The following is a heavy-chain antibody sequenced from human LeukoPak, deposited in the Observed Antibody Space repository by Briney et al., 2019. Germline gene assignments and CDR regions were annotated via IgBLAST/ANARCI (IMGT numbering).Heavy chain of an antibody. V-gene: IGHV3-48*02. CDR3: ARASDYVLDS. Sequence: GGSLRLSCAASGFTFSSHTMSWVRQAPGKGLEWVSDISSTSRTIYYADPAKGRFTIPRDNAKNSLYLQMNSLRDEDTAVYYCARASDYVLDSWGQGILVTVSS. CDR2: ISSTSRTI. CDR1: GFTFSSHT. J-gene: IGHJ4*02. D-gene: IGHD4-17*01.